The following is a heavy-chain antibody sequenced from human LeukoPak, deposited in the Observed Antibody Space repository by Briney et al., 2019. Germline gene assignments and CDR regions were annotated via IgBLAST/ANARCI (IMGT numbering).Heavy chain of an antibody. CDR2: IIADNGNT. V-gene: IGHV1-18*01. J-gene: IGHJ5*02. D-gene: IGHD2-2*01. Sequence: ASVKLSCKASGYTFTSYGISWVRQAPGHGLEWMGWIIADNGNTNYAKKLQGRLTMTTDTSTSTAYMELRSLRSDDTAVYYCARDCSSTSWHPKGWFDPWGQGTLVTVSS. CDR1: GYTFTSYG. CDR3: ARDCSSTSWHPKGWFDP.